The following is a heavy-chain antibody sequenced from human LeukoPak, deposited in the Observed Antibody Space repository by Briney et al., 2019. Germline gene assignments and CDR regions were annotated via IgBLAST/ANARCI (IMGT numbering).Heavy chain of an antibody. Sequence: SVKVSCKASGGTFSSYAISWVRQAPGQGLEWKGGIIPIFGTANYAQKFQGRVTITADESTSTAYMELSSLRSEDTAVYYCAREYYYDSSGYFVYFDYWGQGTLVTVSS. CDR2: IIPIFGTA. J-gene: IGHJ4*02. CDR3: AREYYYDSSGYFVYFDY. CDR1: GGTFSSYA. V-gene: IGHV1-69*13. D-gene: IGHD3-22*01.